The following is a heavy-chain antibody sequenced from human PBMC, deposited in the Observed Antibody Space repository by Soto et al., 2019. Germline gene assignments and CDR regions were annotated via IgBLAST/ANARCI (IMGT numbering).Heavy chain of an antibody. CDR3: AKTGCSSTSCRYYYYGMEG. V-gene: IGHV5-51*01. CDR2: IYPGGSDT. Sequence: PGESLKISCKGSGYSFTSYWIGWVRQMPGKGLEWMGIIYPGGSDTRYSPSFQGQVTISADKSISTAYLQWSSLKASDTAMYYCAKTGCSSTSCRYYYYGMEGWGQGTTVTVSS. D-gene: IGHD2-2*01. J-gene: IGHJ6*02. CDR1: GYSFTSYW.